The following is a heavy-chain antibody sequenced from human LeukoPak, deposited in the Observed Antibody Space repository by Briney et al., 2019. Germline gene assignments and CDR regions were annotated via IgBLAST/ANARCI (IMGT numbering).Heavy chain of an antibody. Sequence: PSETLSLTCTVSGGSISSSSYYWGWIRQPPGKGLDWIGSIYYSGTTYYNPSLKSRVTISVDTSKNQFSLKLSSVTAADTAVYYCARVPNRDYYYDSSGYPYWGQGTLVTVSS. D-gene: IGHD3-22*01. J-gene: IGHJ4*02. V-gene: IGHV4-39*07. CDR2: IYYSGTT. CDR1: GGSISSSSYY. CDR3: ARVPNRDYYYDSSGYPY.